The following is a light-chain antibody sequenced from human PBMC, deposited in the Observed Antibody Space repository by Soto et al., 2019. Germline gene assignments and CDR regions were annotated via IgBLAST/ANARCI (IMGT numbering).Light chain of an antibody. J-gene: IGKJ1*01. Sequence: ESVLTQSPGTLSLSPGERASLSCRASQSFGGSYLAWYQQKPGQAPRLLIYGASTRATGIPDRFSGSGSGTNFTLTVSRLEPEDFAVYYCQQYGRSRTFGQGTKVDIK. CDR1: QSFGGSY. CDR3: QQYGRSRT. V-gene: IGKV3-20*01. CDR2: GAS.